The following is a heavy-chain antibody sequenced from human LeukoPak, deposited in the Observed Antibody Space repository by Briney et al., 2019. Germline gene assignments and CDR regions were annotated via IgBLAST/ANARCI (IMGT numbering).Heavy chain of an antibody. CDR1: GFTFSSYS. CDR2: ISSNGGGT. J-gene: IGHJ5*02. V-gene: IGHV3-64D*06. Sequence: PGGSLRLSCSASGFTFSSYSMHWVRQAPGKGLEYVSAISSNGGGTYYADSMKGRFTISINNSKNTLYLQIGNLRAEDTAVYYCVKDPYWFDPWGQGTLVTVSS. CDR3: VKDPYWFDP.